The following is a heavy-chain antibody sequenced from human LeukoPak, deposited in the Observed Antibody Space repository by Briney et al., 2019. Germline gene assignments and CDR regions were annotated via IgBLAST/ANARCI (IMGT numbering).Heavy chain of an antibody. CDR2: INPSGGST. CDR1: GYTFTSYG. V-gene: IGHV1-46*01. J-gene: IGHJ4*02. D-gene: IGHD3-22*01. Sequence: ASVKVSCKASGYTFTSYGISWVRQAPGQGLEWMGIINPSGGSTSYAQKFQGRVTMTRDTSTSTVYMELSSLRSEDTAVYYCAILRGRYYYDSSGYPQPFDYWGQGTLVTVSS. CDR3: AILRGRYYYDSSGYPQPFDY.